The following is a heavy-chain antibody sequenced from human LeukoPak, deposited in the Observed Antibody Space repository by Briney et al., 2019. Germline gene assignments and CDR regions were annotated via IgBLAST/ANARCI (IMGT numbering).Heavy chain of an antibody. CDR3: AKAQTPYDILTGFDY. CDR1: GFTFSSYA. V-gene: IGHV3-23*01. J-gene: IGHJ4*02. CDR2: ISGSGGST. D-gene: IGHD3-9*01. Sequence: PGGSLRLSCAASGFTFSSYAMSWVRQAPGKGLEWVSAISGSGGSTYYADSVKGRLTISRDNSKNTLYLQMNSLRAEDTAVYYCAKAQTPYDILTGFDYWGQGPLVTVSS.